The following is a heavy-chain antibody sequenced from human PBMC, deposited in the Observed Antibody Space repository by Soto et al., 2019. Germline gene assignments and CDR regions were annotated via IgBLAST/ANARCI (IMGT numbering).Heavy chain of an antibody. CDR2: RWYGGSNK. J-gene: IGHJ6*02. V-gene: IGHV3-33*01. Sequence: GGTLRLSCAASGCTSSSYGMSWVRQAPGKGLEWVGDRWYGGSNKYNADSGSGLFTISRDNSKNTLYLKMNSLRAKDTAVCYCARSGETRYYYYGMDVWGQGTTVTVSS. CDR3: ARSGETRYYYYGMDV. D-gene: IGHD2-15*01. CDR1: GCTSSSYG.